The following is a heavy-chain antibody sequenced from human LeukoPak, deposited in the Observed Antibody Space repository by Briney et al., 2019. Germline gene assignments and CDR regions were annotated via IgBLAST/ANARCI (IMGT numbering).Heavy chain of an antibody. Sequence: SGGSLRLSCAASRFTFDTSWMSWVRQSPGKGLEWVANIQLDGSDKYYLDSVKGRFTVSRDNAKSSVFLQMNSLRVEDTAVYYCARDRGARGRGLAWGQGTLVSVSS. CDR2: IQLDGSDK. CDR3: ARDRGARGRGLA. J-gene: IGHJ4*02. D-gene: IGHD3-10*01. V-gene: IGHV3-7*01. CDR1: RFTFDTSW.